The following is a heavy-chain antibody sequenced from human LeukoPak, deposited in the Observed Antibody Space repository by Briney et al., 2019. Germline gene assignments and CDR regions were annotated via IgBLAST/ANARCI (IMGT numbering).Heavy chain of an antibody. Sequence: GASVKVSCKASGGTFSSYAISWVRQAPGQGLEWMGGIIPIFGTANYAQKFQGRVTITTDESTSTAYMELSSLRSEDTAVYYCARVITGTTDYYYNMDVWGKGTTVTVSS. CDR2: IIPIFGTA. CDR1: GGTFSSYA. CDR3: ARVITGTTDYYYNMDV. J-gene: IGHJ6*03. V-gene: IGHV1-69*05. D-gene: IGHD1-7*01.